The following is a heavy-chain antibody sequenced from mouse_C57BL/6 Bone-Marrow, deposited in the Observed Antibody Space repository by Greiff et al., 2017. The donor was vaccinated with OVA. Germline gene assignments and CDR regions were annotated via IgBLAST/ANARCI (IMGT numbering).Heavy chain of an antibody. V-gene: IGHV2-6*01. D-gene: IGHD1-1*01. CDR1: GFSLTSYG. Sequence: VQLVESGPGLVAPSQSLSITCTVSGFSLTSYGVDWVRQSPGKGLEWLGVIWGVGSTNYNSALKSRLSISKDNSKSQVFLKMNSLQTDDTAMYYCASSSIITTGGGLAYWGQGTLVTVSA. J-gene: IGHJ3*01. CDR2: IWGVGST. CDR3: ASSSIITTGGGLAY.